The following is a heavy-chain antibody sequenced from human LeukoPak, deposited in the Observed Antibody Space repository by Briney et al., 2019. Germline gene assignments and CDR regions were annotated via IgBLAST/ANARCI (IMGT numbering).Heavy chain of an antibody. V-gene: IGHV1-18*01. Sequence: ASVKVSCKTSGYTFSNYSISWVRQAPGEGLEWMGWITAYNGNRLYAQRFQDRITLTTDTSTSTSYMELRRLEYDATAIYYCATDHDKVVDHWGQATLVTVSS. D-gene: IGHD2-15*01. J-gene: IGHJ4*01. CDR3: ATDHDKVVDH. CDR2: ITAYNGNR. CDR1: GYTFSNYS.